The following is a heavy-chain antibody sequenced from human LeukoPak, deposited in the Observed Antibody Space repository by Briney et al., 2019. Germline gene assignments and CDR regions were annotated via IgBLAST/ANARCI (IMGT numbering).Heavy chain of an antibody. CDR1: GFTFINAW. Sequence: PGRSLRLSCAASGFTFINAWMPWVRPARGKGLEWIGRIKSKTDGETTDYAAPVKGRFTISPNDLDQMVYLQIDSLKIEDTGIYYCTTDWGLPNCGGDCYLPWGQGTLVTVSS. CDR3: TTDWGLPNCGGDCYLP. D-gene: IGHD2-21*02. V-gene: IGHV3-15*01. CDR2: IKSKTDGETT. J-gene: IGHJ5*02.